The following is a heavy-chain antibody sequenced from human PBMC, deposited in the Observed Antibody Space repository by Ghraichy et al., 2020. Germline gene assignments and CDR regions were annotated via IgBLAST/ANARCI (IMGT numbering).Heavy chain of an antibody. J-gene: IGHJ5*02. V-gene: IGHV1-3*01. D-gene: IGHD2-2*01. CDR1: GYTFTSYA. CDR3: ARDCSSTSCYNWFDP. Sequence: ASVKVSCKASGYTFTSYAMHWVRQAPGQRLEWMGWINAGNGNTKYSQKFQGRVTITRDTSASTAYMELSSLRSEDTAVYYCARDCSSTSCYNWFDPWGQGTLVTVSS. CDR2: INAGNGNT.